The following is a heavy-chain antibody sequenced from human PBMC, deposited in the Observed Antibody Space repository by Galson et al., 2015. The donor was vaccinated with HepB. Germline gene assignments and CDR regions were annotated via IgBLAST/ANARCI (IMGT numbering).Heavy chain of an antibody. CDR2: IIPIFGTA. J-gene: IGHJ6*03. Sequence: SVKVSCKASGGTFSSYAISWVRQAPGQGLEWMGGIIPIFGTANYAQKFQGRVTITADESTSTAYMELSSLRSEDTAVYYCAREGSTSSRVYYYYMDVWGKGTTVTVSS. CDR1: GGTFSSYA. V-gene: IGHV1-69*13. D-gene: IGHD2-2*01. CDR3: AREGSTSSRVYYYYMDV.